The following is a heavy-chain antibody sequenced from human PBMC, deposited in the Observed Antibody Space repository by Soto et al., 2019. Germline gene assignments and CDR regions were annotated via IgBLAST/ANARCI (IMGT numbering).Heavy chain of an antibody. V-gene: IGHV4-4*07. D-gene: IGHD3-3*01. J-gene: IGHJ5*02. Sequence: TVSGGSISSYYWSWIRQPAGKGLEWIGRIYTSGSTNYNPSLKSRVTMSVDTSKNQFSLKLSSVTAADTAVYYCARDFWSGYYEDWFDPSGQGTLLTVSS. CDR1: GGSISSYY. CDR2: IYTSGST. CDR3: ARDFWSGYYEDWFDP.